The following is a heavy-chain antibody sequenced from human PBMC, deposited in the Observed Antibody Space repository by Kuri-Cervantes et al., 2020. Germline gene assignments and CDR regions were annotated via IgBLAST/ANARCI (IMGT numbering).Heavy chain of an antibody. CDR1: GFTFSSYA. CDR3: AKEGHTGGDYGDNAGS. Sequence: GESLKISCAASGFTFSSYAMHRVRQAPGKGLEWVAVISYDGSNKYYADSVKGRFTISRDNSKNTLYLQMNSLRAEDTAVYYCAKEGHTGGDYGDNAGSWGQGTLVTVSS. V-gene: IGHV3-30-3*01. CDR2: ISYDGSNK. J-gene: IGHJ5*02. D-gene: IGHD4-17*01.